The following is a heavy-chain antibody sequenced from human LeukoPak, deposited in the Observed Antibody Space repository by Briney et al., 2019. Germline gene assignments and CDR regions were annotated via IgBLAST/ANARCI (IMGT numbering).Heavy chain of an antibody. CDR2: INHSGSA. J-gene: IGHJ4*02. V-gene: IGHV4-34*01. CDR1: GGSFSGYS. CDR3: ARQTNSGYDWCFDS. Sequence: SETLSLTCAVYGGSFSGYSWSWIRQPPGKGLEWIGEINHSGSANYNPSLKSRVTMSVDTSKNQFSLRLSSVTAADTALYYCARQTNSGYDWCFDSWGQGTLVTVSS. D-gene: IGHD5-12*01.